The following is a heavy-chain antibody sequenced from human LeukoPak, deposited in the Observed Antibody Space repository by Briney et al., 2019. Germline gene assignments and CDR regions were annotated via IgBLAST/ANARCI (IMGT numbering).Heavy chain of an antibody. CDR3: ARDYKAYYYDSILGY. J-gene: IGHJ4*02. Sequence: PGRSLRLSRAASGFTFSSYGMHWVRQAPGKGLEWVAVIWYDGSNKYYADSVKGRFTISRDNSKNTLYLQMNSLRAEDTAVYYCARDYKAYYYDSILGYWGQGTLVTVSS. CDR1: GFTFSSYG. V-gene: IGHV3-33*01. CDR2: IWYDGSNK. D-gene: IGHD3-22*01.